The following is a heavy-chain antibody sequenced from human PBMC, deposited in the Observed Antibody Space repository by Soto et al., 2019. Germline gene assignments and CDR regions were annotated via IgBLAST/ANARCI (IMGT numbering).Heavy chain of an antibody. CDR3: VMVDNYVTPTPQDV. V-gene: IGHV1-18*01. CDR1: GYIFVNYG. J-gene: IGHJ6*02. CDR2: ISPYTGNT. Sequence: QVQLVQSGDEVKKPGASVKVSCKASGYIFVNYGIAWVRQAPGQGLEWMGWISPYTGNTHSATKVQGRLTMTTDTAXSTADMDLGSLTSEDTAVYYCVMVDNYVTPTPQDVWGQGTTVTVSS. D-gene: IGHD3-16*01.